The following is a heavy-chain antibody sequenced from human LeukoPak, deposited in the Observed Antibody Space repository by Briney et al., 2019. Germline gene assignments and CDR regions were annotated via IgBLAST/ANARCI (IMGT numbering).Heavy chain of an antibody. J-gene: IGHJ3*02. CDR2: ISSSSSTI. CDR3: ALLAAAGPRHDAFDI. Sequence: GGSLRLSCEASGFTFSSYSMNWVRQAPGKGLEWVSYISSSSSTIFYADSVKGRFTISRDNAKNSLYLQMNSLRAGDTAVYYCALLAAAGPRHDAFDIWGQGTMVTVSS. D-gene: IGHD6-13*01. V-gene: IGHV3-48*01. CDR1: GFTFSSYS.